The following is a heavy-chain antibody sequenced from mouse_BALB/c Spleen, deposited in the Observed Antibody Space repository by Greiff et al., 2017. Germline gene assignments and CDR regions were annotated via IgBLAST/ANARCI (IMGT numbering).Heavy chain of an antibody. CDR2: ISDGGSYT. CDR1: GFTFSDYY. J-gene: IGHJ3*01. D-gene: IGHD1-2*01. CDR3: GRGRGGGGTTAAGGLAY. V-gene: IGHV5-4*02. Sequence: EVKLMESGGGLVKPGGSLKLSCAASGFTFSDYYMYWVRQTPEKRLEWVATISDGGSYTYYPDSVKGRFTISRDNAKNNLYLQMSSLKSEDTAMYYRGRGRGGGGTTAAGGLAYGAKGLWSLSLQ.